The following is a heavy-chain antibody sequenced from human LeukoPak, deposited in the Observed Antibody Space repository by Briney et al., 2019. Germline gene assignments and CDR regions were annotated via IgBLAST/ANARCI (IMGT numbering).Heavy chain of an antibody. D-gene: IGHD1-20*01. V-gene: IGHV4-39*07. CDR1: GGSISSSSYY. Sequence: SETLSLTCTVSGGSISSSSYYWGWIRQPPGKGLEWIGSIYYSGSTYYNPPLKSRVTISVDTSKNQFSLKLSSVTAADTAVYYCARAPYNWKGLTWFDPWGQGTLVTVSS. J-gene: IGHJ5*02. CDR3: ARAPYNWKGLTWFDP. CDR2: IYYSGST.